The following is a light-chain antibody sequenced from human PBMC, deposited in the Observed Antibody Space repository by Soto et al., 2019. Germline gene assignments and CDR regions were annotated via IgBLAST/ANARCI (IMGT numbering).Light chain of an antibody. J-gene: IGLJ2*01. CDR1: NIGSKS. V-gene: IGLV3-21*02. CDR3: QSYDSNNVV. Sequence: SYELTQPPSVSVAPGQTARISCGGDNIGSKSVHWYHQKPGQAPVLVVYDDSDRPSGIPERVSGSNSGNTATLTISRVEAGDEADYYCQSYDSNNVVFGGGTKLTVL. CDR2: DDS.